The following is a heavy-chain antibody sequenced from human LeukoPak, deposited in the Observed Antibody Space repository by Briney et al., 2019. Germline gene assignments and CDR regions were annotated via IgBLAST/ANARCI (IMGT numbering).Heavy chain of an antibody. J-gene: IGHJ3*02. CDR3: AKSNGYGLIDI. CDR2: IFYSGST. Sequence: SETLSLTCTVSGYSISSGYHWGWIRQPPGKALEWIGNIFYSGSTYYSPSLKSRVTISLDTSRNQFSLKLNSVTAADTAVYYCAKSNGYGLIDIWGQGTMVTVSS. CDR1: GYSISSGYH. V-gene: IGHV4-38-2*02. D-gene: IGHD3-22*01.